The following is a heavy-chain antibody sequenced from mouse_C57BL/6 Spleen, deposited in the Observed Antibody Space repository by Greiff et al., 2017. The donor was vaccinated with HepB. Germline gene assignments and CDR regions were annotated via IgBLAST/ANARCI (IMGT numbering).Heavy chain of an antibody. CDR1: GFSLTSYG. Sequence: VQLVESGPGLVAPSQSLSITCTVSGFSLTSYGVDWVRQSPGKGLEWLGVIWGVGSTNYNSALKSRLSISKDNSKSQVFLKMNSLQTDDTAMYYCARITGTKAMDYWGQGTSVTVSS. CDR2: IWGVGST. J-gene: IGHJ4*01. CDR3: ARITGTKAMDY. D-gene: IGHD4-1*01. V-gene: IGHV2-6*01.